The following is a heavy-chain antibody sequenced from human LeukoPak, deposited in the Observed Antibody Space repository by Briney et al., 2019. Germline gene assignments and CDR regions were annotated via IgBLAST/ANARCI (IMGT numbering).Heavy chain of an antibody. V-gene: IGHV1-69*05. CDR2: IIPIFGTA. Sequence: SVKVSCKVSGYTLTELSMHWVRQAPGQGREWMGRIIPIFGTANYAQKFQGRVTITTDESTSKAYMELSSLRSEDTAVYYCARAPPRYCSGGSCYSPEYYYYMDVWGKGTTVTVSS. CDR1: GYTLTELS. D-gene: IGHD2-15*01. J-gene: IGHJ6*03. CDR3: ARAPPRYCSGGSCYSPEYYYYMDV.